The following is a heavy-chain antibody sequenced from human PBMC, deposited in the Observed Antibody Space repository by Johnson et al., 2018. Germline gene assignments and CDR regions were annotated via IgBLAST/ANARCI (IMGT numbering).Heavy chain of an antibody. CDR1: GFTFSSYA. CDR2: ISGSGGST. J-gene: IGHJ3*02. Sequence: VQLVESGGGLVQPGGSLRLCCAASGFTFSSYAMSWVRQAPGKGLEWVSAISGSGGSTYYADSGKGRFTISRDNSKNALYLQMNSLRAEDTALFYRAKRRFYYDSSGYWKYALDIWGQGTIVTVSS. CDR3: AKRRFYYDSSGYWKYALDI. D-gene: IGHD3-22*01. V-gene: IGHV3-23*04.